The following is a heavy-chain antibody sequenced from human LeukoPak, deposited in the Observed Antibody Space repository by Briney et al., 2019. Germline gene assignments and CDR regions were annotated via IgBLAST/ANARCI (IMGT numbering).Heavy chain of an antibody. J-gene: IGHJ4*02. V-gene: IGHV3-23*01. D-gene: IGHD3-3*02. Sequence: GSLRLSCAASGFTLSNYPMGWVRQAPVKGLEWLSAIGEEKSGSWTKSADSVKGRFTISRDNSENTLYLQMDSLTVEDTAVYYCAKAGVISGRDYWGQGVLVTVSS. CDR2: IGEEKSGSWT. CDR1: GFTLSNYP. CDR3: AKAGVISGRDY.